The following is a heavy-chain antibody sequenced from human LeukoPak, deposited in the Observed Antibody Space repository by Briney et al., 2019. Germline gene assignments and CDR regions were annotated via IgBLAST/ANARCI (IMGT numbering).Heavy chain of an antibody. V-gene: IGHV3-23*01. Sequence: GGSLRLSCAASGLSFSSYAMSWVRQAPGKGLEWVSAISCSGGSTYYADSVKGRFTISRDNSKNTLYLQMNSLRAEDTAVYYCAKGDFYDSSGYPYFDYWGQGTLVTVSS. CDR3: AKGDFYDSSGYPYFDY. D-gene: IGHD3-22*01. J-gene: IGHJ4*02. CDR1: GLSFSSYA. CDR2: ISCSGGST.